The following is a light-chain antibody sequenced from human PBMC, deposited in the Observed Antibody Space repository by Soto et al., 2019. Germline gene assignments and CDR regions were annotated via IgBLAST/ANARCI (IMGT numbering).Light chain of an antibody. V-gene: IGKV3-20*01. CDR2: GAS. CDR1: QSVTGTY. Sequence: DIVLTQSPGTLSLPPGERATLSCRASQSVTGTYLAWYQQKPGQAPRLLVYGASRRATGIPDRFSGSGSGTDFTLTISRLEPEDFAVYYCQHYGSSLWTFGQGTKVEIK. CDR3: QHYGSSLWT. J-gene: IGKJ1*01.